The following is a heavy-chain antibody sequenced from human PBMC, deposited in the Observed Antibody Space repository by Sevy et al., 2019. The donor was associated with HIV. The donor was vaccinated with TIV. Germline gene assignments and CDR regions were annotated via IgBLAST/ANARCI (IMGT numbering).Heavy chain of an antibody. Sequence: SETLSLTCIVSGDSISSGDSYWTWIRQPPGKGPEWIGYIYYSGSTYYNPSLKSRLTISVDTPNNQFSLNLSSVTAADTAVYYCARGRYFDWLSHWFDPWGQGTLVTVSS. CDR2: IYYSGST. V-gene: IGHV4-30-4*01. D-gene: IGHD3-9*01. CDR3: ARGRYFDWLSHWFDP. CDR1: GDSISSGDSY. J-gene: IGHJ5*02.